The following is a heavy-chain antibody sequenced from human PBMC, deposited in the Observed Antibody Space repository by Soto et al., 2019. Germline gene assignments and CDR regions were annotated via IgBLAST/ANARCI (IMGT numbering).Heavy chain of an antibody. Sequence: ASVKVSCKASGGTFSSYTISWVRQAPGQGLEWMGRIIPILGIANYAQKFQGRVTITADKSTSTAYMELSSLRSEDTAVYYCARDLSAAGTHWFDPWGQGTLVTVSS. D-gene: IGHD6-13*01. V-gene: IGHV1-69*04. CDR3: ARDLSAAGTHWFDP. CDR2: IIPILGIA. CDR1: GGTFSSYT. J-gene: IGHJ5*02.